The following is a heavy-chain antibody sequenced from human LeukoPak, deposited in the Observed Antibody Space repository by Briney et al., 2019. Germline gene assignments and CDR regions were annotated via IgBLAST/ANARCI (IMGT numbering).Heavy chain of an antibody. CDR1: GYTFTGYY. J-gene: IGHJ6*02. D-gene: IGHD5-12*01. CDR2: INPNSGGT. CDR3: ARQHLRCNSGYDSCPYYYGMDV. Sequence: ASVKVSCKASGYTFTGYYMHWVRQAPGQGLEWMGWINPNSGGTNYAQKFQGRVTMTRDTSISTAYMELSRLRSDDTAVYYCARQHLRCNSGYDSCPYYYGMDVWGQGTTVTVSS. V-gene: IGHV1-2*02.